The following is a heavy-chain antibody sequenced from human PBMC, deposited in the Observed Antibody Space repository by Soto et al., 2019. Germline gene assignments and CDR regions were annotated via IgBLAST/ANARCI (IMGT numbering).Heavy chain of an antibody. Sequence: GGSLRLSCAASGFTVSSNYMSWVRQAPGKGLEWVSVIYSGGSTYYADSVKGRFTISRDNSKNTLYLQMNSLRAEDTAVYYCARGGDSSDWYGPGLFYWGQGTLVTVSS. CDR1: GFTVSSNY. CDR3: ARGGDSSDWYGPGLFY. D-gene: IGHD6-19*01. CDR2: IYSGGST. V-gene: IGHV3-66*01. J-gene: IGHJ4*02.